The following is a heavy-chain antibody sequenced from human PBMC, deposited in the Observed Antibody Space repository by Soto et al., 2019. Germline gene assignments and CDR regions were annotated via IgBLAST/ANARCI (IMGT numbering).Heavy chain of an antibody. CDR2: NNHSRST. D-gene: IGHD6-13*01. CDR1: GVSFSGYY. V-gene: IGHV4-34*01. CDR3: ARGRGRIAAAY. J-gene: IGHJ4*02. Sequence: QVQLQQWGAGLLKPSETLSLTCAVYGVSFSGYYWSWIRKPPGKGLERIGENNHSRSTNYNPSLKSRVTISIDTSKNQFSLMLSSVIAADTSVYYCARGRGRIAAAYWGQGTLVTDSS.